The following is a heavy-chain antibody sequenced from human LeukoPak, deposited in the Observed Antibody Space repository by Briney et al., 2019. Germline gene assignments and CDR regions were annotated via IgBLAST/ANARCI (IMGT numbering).Heavy chain of an antibody. CDR3: AKAMVRGVKHYYYYGMDV. CDR1: GFPVSSNY. Sequence: PGGSLRLPCAAPGFPVSSNYMSWFGQAPGKGLEWVSVIYSGGSTYYADSVRGRSTISRNNSNNTLNLQMNSMRAEDTAVYYCAKAMVRGVKHYYYYGMDVWGKGTTVTVSS. J-gene: IGHJ6*04. V-gene: IGHV3-53*01. CDR2: IYSGGST. D-gene: IGHD3-10*01.